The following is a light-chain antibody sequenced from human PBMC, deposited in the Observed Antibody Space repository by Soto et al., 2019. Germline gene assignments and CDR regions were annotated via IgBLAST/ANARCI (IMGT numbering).Light chain of an antibody. CDR1: SSVVGGYNY. Sequence: QSALTQPASVSGSPGQSITISCTGTSSVVGGYNYVSWYQQLPGKAPKLMIYDVNNRPSGVSNRFSGSKSGNTASLTISGLQAEDEADYYCSSYTGSSTSVFGTGTKVTVL. CDR2: DVN. CDR3: SSYTGSSTSV. J-gene: IGLJ1*01. V-gene: IGLV2-14*01.